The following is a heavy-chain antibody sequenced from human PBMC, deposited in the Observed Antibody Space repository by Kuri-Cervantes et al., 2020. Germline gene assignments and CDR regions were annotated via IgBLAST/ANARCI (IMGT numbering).Heavy chain of an antibody. CDR2: ISYDGSNK. V-gene: IGHV3-30*14. D-gene: IGHD5-24*01. CDR3: AREPPPQQLRRNYYYGMDV. J-gene: IGHJ6*02. Sequence: GESLKISCAASGFTFSSYAMHWVRQAPGKGLEWMAVISYDGSNKYYADSVKGRFTISRDNSKNTLYLQMNSLRAEDTAVYYCAREPPPQQLRRNYYYGMDVWGQGTTVTVSS. CDR1: GFTFSSYA.